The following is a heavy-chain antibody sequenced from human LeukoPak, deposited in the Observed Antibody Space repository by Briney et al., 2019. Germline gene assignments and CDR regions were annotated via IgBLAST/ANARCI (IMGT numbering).Heavy chain of an antibody. D-gene: IGHD3-22*01. CDR3: ARETSGYYYVAYAFDI. CDR2: INSDGRIT. CDR1: GFTFSDYW. J-gene: IGHJ3*02. V-gene: IGHV3-74*01. Sequence: GGSLRLSCAASGFTFSDYWMHWVRQAPGKGLVGVSRINSDGRITSYADSVKGRFTISRDNAKNTLYPQMNSLRAEDTAVYYCARETSGYYYVAYAFDIWGQGTMVTVSS.